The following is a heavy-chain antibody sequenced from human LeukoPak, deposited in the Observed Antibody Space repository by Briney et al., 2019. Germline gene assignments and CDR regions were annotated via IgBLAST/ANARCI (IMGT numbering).Heavy chain of an antibody. Sequence: GGSLRLSCAASGFTFSSYSMNWVRQAPGKGLEGVSYISSSSSTIYYADSLKSRFTISRDNAKNSLYLQMNSLRAEDTAVYYCARVGDTIFGVVINEDDYWGQGTLVTVSS. CDR2: ISSSSSTI. CDR1: GFTFSSYS. D-gene: IGHD3-3*01. J-gene: IGHJ4*02. V-gene: IGHV3-48*01. CDR3: ARVGDTIFGVVINEDDY.